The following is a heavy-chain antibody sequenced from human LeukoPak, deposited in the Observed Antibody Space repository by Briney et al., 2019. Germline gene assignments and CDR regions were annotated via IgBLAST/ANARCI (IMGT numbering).Heavy chain of an antibody. CDR3: ATSFGPVIAAAGTGAD. CDR2: IIASGGNT. CDR1: GFTFSSYA. V-gene: IGHV3-23*01. D-gene: IGHD6-13*01. Sequence: GGSLRLSCAASGFTFSSYAMSWVRQAPGKGLEWVSVIIASGGNTNYADSVKGRFTISRDNSKNTLYLQMNSLRAEDTAVYYCATSFGPVIAAAGTGADWGQGTLVTVSS. J-gene: IGHJ4*02.